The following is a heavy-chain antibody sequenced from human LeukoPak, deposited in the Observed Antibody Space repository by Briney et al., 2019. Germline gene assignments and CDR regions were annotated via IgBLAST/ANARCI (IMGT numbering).Heavy chain of an antibody. CDR3: ARGPYCSSTSCYAAFAI. V-gene: IGHV4-59*01. CDR2: IYYSGST. CDR1: GGSISSYY. J-gene: IGHJ3*02. D-gene: IGHD2-2*01. Sequence: SETLSLTCTVSGGSISSYYWSWIRQPPGKGLEWIGYIYYSGSTNYNPSLKSRVTISVDTSKNQFSLKLSSVTAADTAVYYCARGPYCSSTSCYAAFAIWGQGTMVTVSS.